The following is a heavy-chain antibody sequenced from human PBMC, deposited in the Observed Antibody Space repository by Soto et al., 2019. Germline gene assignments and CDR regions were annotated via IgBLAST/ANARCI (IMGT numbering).Heavy chain of an antibody. CDR1: GFTFSSYS. V-gene: IGHV3-21*01. D-gene: IGHD3-10*01. J-gene: IGHJ6*02. CDR2: ISSSSSYI. CDR3: ARDEDNVLLWFGELWDYYYGMDV. Sequence: GGSLRLSCAASGFTFSSYSMNWVRQAPGKGLEWVSSISSSSSYIYYADSVKGRFTISRDNAKNSLYLQMNSLRAEDTAVYYCARDEDNVLLWFGELWDYYYGMDVWGQGTTVTVSS.